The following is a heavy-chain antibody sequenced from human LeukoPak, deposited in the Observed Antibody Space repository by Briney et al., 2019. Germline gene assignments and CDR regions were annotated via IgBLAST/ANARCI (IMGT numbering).Heavy chain of an antibody. D-gene: IGHD3-22*01. Sequence: PSETLSLTCTVSGGSVSSGSYYWSWIRQPPGKGLEWIGYIYYSGSTNYNPSLKSRVTITVDTSKNQFSLKLSSVTAADTAVYYCARGSPYYYDSSGYGGHAKIPNFDIWGQGTMVTVSS. CDR3: ARGSPYYYDSSGYGGHAKIPNFDI. CDR2: IYYSGST. J-gene: IGHJ3*02. CDR1: GGSVSSGSYY. V-gene: IGHV4-61*01.